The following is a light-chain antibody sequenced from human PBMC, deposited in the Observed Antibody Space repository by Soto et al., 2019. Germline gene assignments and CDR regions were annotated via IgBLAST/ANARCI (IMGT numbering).Light chain of an antibody. CDR1: QYIDTY. Sequence: DIQMTQSPSSLSASVGDRVTITCRASQYIDTYLAWYQQKPGKAPQLLIYAAASLQSGVPSRFSGSRSRTDFTLSISSLQPEDVATYYCQKYDSAPPTCGGGDKVQIK. V-gene: IGKV1-27*01. CDR3: QKYDSAPPT. CDR2: AAA. J-gene: IGKJ4*01.